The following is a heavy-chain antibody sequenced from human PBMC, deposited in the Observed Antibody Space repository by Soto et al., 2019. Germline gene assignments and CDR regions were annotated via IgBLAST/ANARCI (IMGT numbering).Heavy chain of an antibody. CDR2: FDPEDGET. CDR1: GYTLTELS. Sequence: ASVKVSCKVSGYTLTELSMHWVRQAPGKGLEWMGGFDPEDGETIYAQKFQGRVTMTEDTSTDTVYMELSSLSSDDTAVYYCARAGFSTSWLGTLGTGAHGVEIDFWGQGTLVTVSS. V-gene: IGHV1-24*01. CDR3: ARAGFSTSWLGTLGTGAHGVEIDF. D-gene: IGHD6-13*01. J-gene: IGHJ4*02.